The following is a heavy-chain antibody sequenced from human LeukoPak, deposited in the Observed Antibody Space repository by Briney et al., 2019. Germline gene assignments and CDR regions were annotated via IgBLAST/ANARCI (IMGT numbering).Heavy chain of an antibody. V-gene: IGHV4-39*01. J-gene: IGHJ4*02. D-gene: IGHD3-10*01. Sequence: SETLSLTCGVSGGSISSNNSYWGWIRQPPGKGLEWIASIYYSWSTYNNPSLKSRVTISVDTSKNQFSLELSSVSAADTAVYLCARKPIFYDSGRHWYYFDEWGQGTLVIFS. CDR3: ARKPIFYDSGRHWYYFDE. CDR2: IYYSWST. CDR1: GGSISSNNSY.